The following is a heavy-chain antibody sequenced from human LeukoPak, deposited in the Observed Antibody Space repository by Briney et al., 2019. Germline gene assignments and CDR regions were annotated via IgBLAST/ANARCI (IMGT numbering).Heavy chain of an antibody. D-gene: IGHD4-17*01. CDR3: ASRSMRDYVFYFDY. J-gene: IGHJ4*02. Sequence: SETLSLTCAVYGGSFSGYYWSWIRQPPGKGLEWIGEINHSGSTNYNPSLKSRVTISVDTSKNQFSLKQSSVTAADTAVYYCASRSMRDYVFYFDYWGQGTLVTVSS. CDR2: INHSGST. V-gene: IGHV4-34*01. CDR1: GGSFSGYY.